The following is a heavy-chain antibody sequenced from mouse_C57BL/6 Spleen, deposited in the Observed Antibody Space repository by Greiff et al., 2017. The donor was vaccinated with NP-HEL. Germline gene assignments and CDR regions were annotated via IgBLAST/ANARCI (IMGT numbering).Heavy chain of an antibody. J-gene: IGHJ2*01. CDR3: ARRRTVVAPFDY. Sequence: EVKLMESGGGLVKPGGSLKLSCAASGFTFSDYGMHWVRQAPEKGLEWVAYISSGSSTIYYADTVKGRFTISRDNAKNTLFLQMTSLRSEDTAMYYCARRRTVVAPFDYWGQGTTLTVSS. V-gene: IGHV5-17*01. CDR1: GFTFSDYG. D-gene: IGHD1-1*01. CDR2: ISSGSSTI.